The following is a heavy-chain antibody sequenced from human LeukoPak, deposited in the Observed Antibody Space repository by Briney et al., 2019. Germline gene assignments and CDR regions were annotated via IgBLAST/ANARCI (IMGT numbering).Heavy chain of an antibody. V-gene: IGHV3-30*03. CDR2: ISYDGSNK. Sequence: GGSLRLSCAASEFTFSSHGMHWVRQAPGKGLEWVAVISYDGSNKYYADSVKGRFTISRDNSKNTLYLQMNSLKAEDTAVYYCARAEALIASAGADYYYMDVWGKGTTVTISS. CDR1: EFTFSSHG. CDR3: ARAEALIASAGADYYYMDV. D-gene: IGHD6-13*01. J-gene: IGHJ6*03.